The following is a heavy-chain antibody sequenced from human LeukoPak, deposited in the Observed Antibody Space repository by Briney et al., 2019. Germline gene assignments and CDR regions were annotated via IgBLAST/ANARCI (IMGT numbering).Heavy chain of an antibody. Sequence: GGSLRLSCAASGFTFSSYGMHWVRQAPGKGLEWVAVISYDGSNKYYADSVKGRFTISRDNSKNTLYLQMNSLRAEDTAVYYCAKARYTGSYYDYYYGLDVWGQGTTVTVSS. V-gene: IGHV3-30*18. CDR2: ISYDGSNK. CDR1: GFTFSSYG. CDR3: AKARYTGSYYDYYYGLDV. J-gene: IGHJ6*02. D-gene: IGHD1-26*01.